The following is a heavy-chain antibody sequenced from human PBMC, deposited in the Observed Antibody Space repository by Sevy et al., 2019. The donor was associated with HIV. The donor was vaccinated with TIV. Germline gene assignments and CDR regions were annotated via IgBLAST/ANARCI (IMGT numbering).Heavy chain of an antibody. D-gene: IGHD6-13*01. J-gene: IGHJ4*02. CDR3: ARVKQPGIAAAGTFPYFDY. Sequence: GGSLRLSCAASGFTFSSYSMNWVRQAPGKGLEWVSSISSSSSYIYYADSVKGGFTISRDNAKNSLYLQMNSLRAEDTAVYYCARVKQPGIAAAGTFPYFDYWGQGTLVTVSS. CDR1: GFTFSSYS. V-gene: IGHV3-21*01. CDR2: ISSSSSYI.